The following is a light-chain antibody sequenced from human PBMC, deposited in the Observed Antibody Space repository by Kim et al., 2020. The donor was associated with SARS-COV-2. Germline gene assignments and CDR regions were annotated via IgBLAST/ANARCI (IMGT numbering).Light chain of an antibody. CDR3: QQSDSTPYS. Sequence: SATIGDKGTITCRASQSISSYLNWYQQKPGKAPKLLIYAASSLQSGVPSRFSGSGSGTEFTLTISSLQPEDFATYYCQQSDSTPYSCGQGTKLEIK. CDR1: QSISSY. CDR2: AAS. V-gene: IGKV1-39*01. J-gene: IGKJ2*03.